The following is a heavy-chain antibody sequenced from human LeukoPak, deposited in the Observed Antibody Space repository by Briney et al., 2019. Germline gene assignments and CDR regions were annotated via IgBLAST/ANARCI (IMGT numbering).Heavy chain of an antibody. D-gene: IGHD4-17*01. CDR1: GYTLTGYY. V-gene: IGHV1-2*02. CDR3: ARDNGDYAIDY. J-gene: IGHJ4*02. Sequence: ASVKVSCKASGYTLTGYYMHWVRQAPGQGLEWMGWINPNSGGTNYTQKFQGRVTMTRDTSISTAYMELSRLRSDDTAVYYCARDNGDYAIDYWGQGTLVTVSS. CDR2: INPNSGGT.